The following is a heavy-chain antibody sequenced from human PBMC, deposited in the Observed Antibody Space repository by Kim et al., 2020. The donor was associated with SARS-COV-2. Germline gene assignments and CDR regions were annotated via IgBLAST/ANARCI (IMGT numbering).Heavy chain of an antibody. CDR2: IYYSGST. CDR1: GGSISSSSYY. J-gene: IGHJ4*02. V-gene: IGHV4-39*01. Sequence: SETLSLTCTVSGGSISSSSYYWGWIRQPPGKGLEWIGSIYYSGSTYYNPSLKSRVTISVDTSKNQFSLKLSSVTAADTAVYYCARHVEQQLVLMSFDYWGQGTLATVSS. D-gene: IGHD6-13*01. CDR3: ARHVEQQLVLMSFDY.